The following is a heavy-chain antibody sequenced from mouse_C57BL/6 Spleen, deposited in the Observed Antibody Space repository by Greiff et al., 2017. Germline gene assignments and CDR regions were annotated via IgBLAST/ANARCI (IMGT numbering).Heavy chain of an antibody. V-gene: IGHV14-4*01. Sequence: VQLQQSGAELVRPGASVKLSCTASGFNIKDDYMHWVKQRPEQGLEWIGWIDPENGDTEYASKFQGKATIPADTSSKTAYLQLSSLTSEATAVYYCTTNFNYFDYWGQGTTLTVSS. D-gene: IGHD1-3*01. CDR3: TTNFNYFDY. CDR1: GFNIKDDY. CDR2: IDPENGDT. J-gene: IGHJ2*01.